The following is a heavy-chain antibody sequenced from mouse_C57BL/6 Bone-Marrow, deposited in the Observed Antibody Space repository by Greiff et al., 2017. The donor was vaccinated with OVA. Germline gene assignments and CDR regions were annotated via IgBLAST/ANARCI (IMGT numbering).Heavy chain of an antibody. J-gene: IGHJ2*01. D-gene: IGHD2-14*01. Sequence: QVQLQQSGPELVKPGASVKISCKASGYAFSSSWMNWVKQRPGKGLEWIGRIYPGDGDTNYNGKFKGKATLTADKSSSTAYMQLSSLASEDSAVYVCARRIIGGYFDYWGQGTTLTVSS. CDR2: IYPGDGDT. CDR1: GYAFSSSW. V-gene: IGHV1-82*01. CDR3: ARRIIGGYFDY.